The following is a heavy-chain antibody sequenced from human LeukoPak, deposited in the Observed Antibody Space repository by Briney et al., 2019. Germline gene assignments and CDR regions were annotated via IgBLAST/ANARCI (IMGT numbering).Heavy chain of an antibody. CDR3: ARGSTGVYCSGGSCYPDY. V-gene: IGHV4-59*01. Sequence: SETLSLTCTVSGGSISSYYWSWIRQPPGKGLEWIGYIYYSGSTNYNPSLKSRVTISVDTSKNQFSLKLSSVTAADTAVYYCARGSTGVYCSGGSCYPDYWGQGTLVTVSS. J-gene: IGHJ4*02. CDR1: GGSISSYY. CDR2: IYYSGST. D-gene: IGHD2-15*01.